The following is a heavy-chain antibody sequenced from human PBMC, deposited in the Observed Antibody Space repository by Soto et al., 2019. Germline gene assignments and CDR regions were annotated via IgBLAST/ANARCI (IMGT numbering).Heavy chain of an antibody. V-gene: IGHV1-69*01. CDR1: GGTFSSYA. Sequence: QVQLVQSGAEVKKPGSSVKVSCKASGGTFSSYAISWVRQAPGQGLEWMGGIIPIFGTANYAQKFQGRVTITADESTSTAYMELSSLRSEDTAVYYCAREYPVTIFGVVTTRHFDYWGQGTLVTVSS. J-gene: IGHJ4*02. CDR2: IIPIFGTA. CDR3: AREYPVTIFGVVTTRHFDY. D-gene: IGHD3-3*01.